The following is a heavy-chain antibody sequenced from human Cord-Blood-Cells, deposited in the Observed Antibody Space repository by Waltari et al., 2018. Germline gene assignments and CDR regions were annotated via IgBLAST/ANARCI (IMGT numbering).Heavy chain of an antibody. J-gene: IGHJ3*02. V-gene: IGHV4-34*01. CDR2: INHSGST. Sequence: HGQLQQWGAGLLKPSETLSLTCAVYGGSFSGYYWSWIRQPPGKGLEWIGEINHSGSTNYNPSLKSRVTISVDTSKNQFSLKLSSVTAADTAVYYCARWRVELTGGRFDAFDIWGQGTMVTVSS. D-gene: IGHD7-27*01. CDR1: GGSFSGYY. CDR3: ARWRVELTGGRFDAFDI.